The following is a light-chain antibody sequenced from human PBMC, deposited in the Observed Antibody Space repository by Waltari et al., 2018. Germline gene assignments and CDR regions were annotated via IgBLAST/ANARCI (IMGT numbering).Light chain of an antibody. CDR3: QQYGNSPFA. CDR1: QSLSGDY. V-gene: IGKV3-20*01. J-gene: IGKJ5*01. CDR2: DVS. Sequence: EIVLTQSPGTLALSPGERVNVSCRAIQSLSGDYVAWYQQKPGQAPRLLFYDVSRRATGVPDRFSASGSGTDFTLTISRLEPGDFAVYYCQQYGNSPFAFGQGTRLEIK.